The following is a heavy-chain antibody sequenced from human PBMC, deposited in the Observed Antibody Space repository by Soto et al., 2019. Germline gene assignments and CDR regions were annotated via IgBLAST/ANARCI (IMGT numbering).Heavy chain of an antibody. J-gene: IGHJ4*02. CDR2: IKQDGSEK. D-gene: IGHD3-9*01. CDR3: ARVDQYYDILTGYYNGPGDY. CDR1: GFTFSSYW. V-gene: IGHV3-7*01. Sequence: VQLVESGGGLVQPGGSLRLSCAASGFTFSSYWMSWVRQAPGKGLEWVANIKQDGSEKYYVDSVKGRFTISRDNANNSLYLQMNSLRAEDTAVYYCARVDQYYDILTGYYNGPGDYWGQGTLVTVSS.